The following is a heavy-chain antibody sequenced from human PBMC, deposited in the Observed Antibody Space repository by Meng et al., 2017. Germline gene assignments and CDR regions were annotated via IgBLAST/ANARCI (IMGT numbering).Heavy chain of an antibody. J-gene: IGHJ3*02. V-gene: IGHV1-2*02. CDR3: ARERYFDWSDAFDI. CDR1: GYTFNGYD. CDR2: INPNSGGT. Sequence: QGQLVRSGAEVKKPGASGKVSCKASGYTFNGYDMHWVRQAPGQGLEWMGWINPNSGGTNYAQKFQGRVTMTRDTSISTAYMELSRLRAEDTAVYYCARERYFDWSDAFDIWGQGTMVTVSS. D-gene: IGHD3-9*01.